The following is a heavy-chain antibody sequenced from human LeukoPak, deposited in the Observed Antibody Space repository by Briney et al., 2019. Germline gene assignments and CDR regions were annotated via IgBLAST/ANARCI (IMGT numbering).Heavy chain of an antibody. CDR1: GGSVSSGSYY. V-gene: IGHV4-61*01. Sequence: KPSETLSLTCTVSGGSVSSGSYYWSWIRQPPGKGLEWIGYIYYSGSTNYNPSLKSRVTIPVDTSKNQFSLKLSSVTAADTAVYYCARGWGSLYYFDYWGQGTLVTVSS. J-gene: IGHJ4*02. CDR3: ARGWGSLYYFDY. D-gene: IGHD7-27*01. CDR2: IYYSGST.